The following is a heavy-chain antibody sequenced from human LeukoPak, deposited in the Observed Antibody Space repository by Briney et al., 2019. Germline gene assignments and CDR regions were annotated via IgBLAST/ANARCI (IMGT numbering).Heavy chain of an antibody. Sequence: PSETLSLTCTVSGGSISSSSYYWGWIRQPPGKGLEWIGSIYYSGSTYYNPSLKSRVTISVDTSKNQFSQKLSSVTAADTAVYYCARGRSPRKRYFDLWGRGTLVTVSS. CDR3: ARGRSPRKRYFDL. CDR2: IYYSGST. CDR1: GGSISSSSYY. D-gene: IGHD1-26*01. J-gene: IGHJ2*01. V-gene: IGHV4-39*01.